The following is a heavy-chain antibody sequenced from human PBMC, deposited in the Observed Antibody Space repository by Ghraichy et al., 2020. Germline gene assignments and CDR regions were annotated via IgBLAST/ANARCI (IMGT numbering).Heavy chain of an antibody. D-gene: IGHD2-2*01. CDR2: IYYSGRS. CDR1: GGSISSVDYY. J-gene: IGHJ4*02. Sequence: SQTLSLTCTVSGGSISSVDYYWTWIRQPPGKGLEWIAYIYYSGRSYYSPSLKSRVSISIDTSKNLFSLNLKSVTAADTAVYYCVSQVVLVPTDSFDHWGQGTLVTVSS. CDR3: VSQVVLVPTDSFDH. V-gene: IGHV4-30-4*01.